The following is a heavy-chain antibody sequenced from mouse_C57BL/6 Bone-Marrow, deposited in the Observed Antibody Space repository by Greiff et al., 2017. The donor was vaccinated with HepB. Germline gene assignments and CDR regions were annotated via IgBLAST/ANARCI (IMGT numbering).Heavy chain of an antibody. V-gene: IGHV2-2*01. CDR1: GFSLTSYG. J-gene: IGHJ4*01. D-gene: IGHD2-3*01. Sequence: VKLMESGPGLVQPSQSLSITCTVSGFSLTSYGVHWVRQSPGKGLEWLGVIWSGGSTDYNAAFISRLSISKDNSKSQVFFKMNSLQADDTAIYYCARKGWPKGVYYAMDYWGQGTSVTVSS. CDR3: ARKGWPKGVYYAMDY. CDR2: IWSGGST.